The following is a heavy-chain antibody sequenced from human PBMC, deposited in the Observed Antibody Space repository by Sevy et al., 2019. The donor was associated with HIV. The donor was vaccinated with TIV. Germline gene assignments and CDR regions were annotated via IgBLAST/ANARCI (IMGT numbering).Heavy chain of an antibody. CDR1: GFTVSSNY. D-gene: IGHD3-16*01. Sequence: GGSLRLSCAASGFTVSSNYMSWVRQAPGKGLEWVSVIYSGGSTYYADSVKGRFTISRDNSKNTLYLQMNSLRAEDTAVYYCATQGGRKSHFDYWDQGTLVTVSS. CDR3: ATQGGRKSHFDY. J-gene: IGHJ4*02. CDR2: IYSGGST. V-gene: IGHV3-53*01.